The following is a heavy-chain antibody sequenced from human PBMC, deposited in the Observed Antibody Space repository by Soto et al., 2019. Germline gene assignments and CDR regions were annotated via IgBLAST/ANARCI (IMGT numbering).Heavy chain of an antibody. D-gene: IGHD3-9*01. CDR3: ASASYDTLTGYYPF. CDR2: INHSGRI. V-gene: IGHV4-34*01. J-gene: IGHJ4*02. Sequence: QVQLQQWGAGLLKPSETLSLTCAVSGASLSGYYWSWIRQPPGKGLEWIGEINHSGRINYNPSLKSRVTISLGTSKNQFSLKLSSVTAADTALFYCASASYDTLTGYYPFWGQGTLVTVSS. CDR1: GASLSGYY.